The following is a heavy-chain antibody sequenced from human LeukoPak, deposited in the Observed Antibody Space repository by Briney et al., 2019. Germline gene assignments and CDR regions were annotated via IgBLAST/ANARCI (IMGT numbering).Heavy chain of an antibody. CDR3: ARGRYDDYGMDV. D-gene: IGHD3-3*01. J-gene: IGHJ6*02. CDR1: GGSISSYY. Sequence: SETLSLTCTVSGGSISSYYWSWIRQPPGKGLEWIGYIYYSGSTNYNPSLKSRVTISVDTSKNQFSLKLSSVTAADTAVYYCARGRYDDYGMDVWGQGTTVTVS. CDR2: IYYSGST. V-gene: IGHV4-59*01.